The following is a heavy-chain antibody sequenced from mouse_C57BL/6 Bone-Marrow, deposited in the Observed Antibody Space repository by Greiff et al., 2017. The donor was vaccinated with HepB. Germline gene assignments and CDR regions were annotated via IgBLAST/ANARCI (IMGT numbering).Heavy chain of an antibody. CDR1: GYTFTSYW. CDR2: IDPSDSYT. J-gene: IGHJ2*01. V-gene: IGHV1-59*01. CDR3: ARVLLDYFDY. Sequence: VQLQQPGAEPVRPGTSVKLSCKASGYTFTSYWMHWVKQRPGQGLEWIGVIDPSDSYTNYNQKFKGKATLTVDTSSSTAYMQLSSLTSEDSAVYYCARVLLDYFDYWGQGTTLTVSS. D-gene: IGHD2-1*01.